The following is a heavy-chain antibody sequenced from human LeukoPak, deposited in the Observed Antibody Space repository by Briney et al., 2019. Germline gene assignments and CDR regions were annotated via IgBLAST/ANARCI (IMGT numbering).Heavy chain of an antibody. CDR3: ARWDSGSYFLDY. V-gene: IGHV4-59*02. D-gene: IGHD1-26*01. CDR2: IYYSGST. CDR1: GGSVSSYF. Sequence: SETLSLTCTVSGGSVSSYFWNWIRQPPGKGLEWIGYIYYSGSTNYNPSLKSRVTISIDTSKNQFSLKLNSVTAADTAVYYCARWDSGSYFLDYWGQGTLVTVSS. J-gene: IGHJ4*02.